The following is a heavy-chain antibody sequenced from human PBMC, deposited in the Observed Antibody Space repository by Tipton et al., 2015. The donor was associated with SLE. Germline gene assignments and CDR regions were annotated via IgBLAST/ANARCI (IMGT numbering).Heavy chain of an antibody. J-gene: IGHJ4*02. D-gene: IGHD6-13*01. V-gene: IGHV4-34*01. CDR2: INHSGNT. Sequence: LRLSCAVYGGSFSGYYWNWIRQPPGKGLEWIGEINHSGNTNYNPSLKSRVTVSVDTSENQFSLKLSSVTAADTAVYYCARDVYSSSWYFDYWGQGTLVTVSS. CDR3: ARDVYSSSWYFDY. CDR1: GGSFSGYY.